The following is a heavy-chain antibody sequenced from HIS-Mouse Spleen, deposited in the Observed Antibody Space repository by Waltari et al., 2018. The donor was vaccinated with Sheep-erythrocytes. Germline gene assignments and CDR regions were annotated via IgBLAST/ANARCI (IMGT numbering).Heavy chain of an antibody. CDR2: ISYDGSNK. CDR3: AKPVGATTAFDY. J-gene: IGHJ4*02. CDR1: GFTFSSYG. D-gene: IGHD1-26*01. V-gene: IGHV3-30*18. Sequence: QVQLVGSGGGVVQPGRSLRLSCAASGFTFSSYGMDWVRQAPGKGLEWVAVISYDGSNKYYADSVKGRFTISRDNSKNTLYLQMNSLRAEDTAVYYCAKPVGATTAFDYWGQGTLVTVSS.